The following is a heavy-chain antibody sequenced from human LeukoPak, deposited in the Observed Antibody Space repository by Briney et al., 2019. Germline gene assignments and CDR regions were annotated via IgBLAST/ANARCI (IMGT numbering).Heavy chain of an antibody. D-gene: IGHD2-2*01. J-gene: IGHJ4*02. CDR1: GFTFSSYS. Sequence: LSGGSLRLSCAASGFTFSSYSMNWVRQAPGKGLEWVSYISSSSSTIYYADSVKGRFTISRDNAKNSLYLQMNSLRAEDTAVYYCARLGYCSSTSCRGPSFDYWGQGTLVTVSS. CDR2: ISSSSSTI. V-gene: IGHV3-48*01. CDR3: ARLGYCSSTSCRGPSFDY.